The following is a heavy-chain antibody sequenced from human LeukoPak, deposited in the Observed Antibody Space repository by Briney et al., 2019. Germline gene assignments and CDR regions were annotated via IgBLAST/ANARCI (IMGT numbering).Heavy chain of an antibody. J-gene: IGHJ6*02. Sequence: SVKVSCKASGGTFSSYTISWVRQAPGQGPEWMGRIIPILGIANYAQKFQGRVTITADKSTSTAYMELSSLRSEDTAVYYCARINRSGMDVWGQGTTVTVSS. CDR2: IIPILGIA. CDR1: GGTFSSYT. V-gene: IGHV1-69*02. D-gene: IGHD2/OR15-2a*01. CDR3: ARINRSGMDV.